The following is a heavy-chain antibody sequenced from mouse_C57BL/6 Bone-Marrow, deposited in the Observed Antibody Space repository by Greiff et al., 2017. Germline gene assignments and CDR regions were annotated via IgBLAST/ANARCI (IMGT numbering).Heavy chain of an antibody. V-gene: IGHV1-55*01. Sequence: QVQLQQPGAELVKPGASVKMSCKASGYTFTSYWITWVKQRPGQGLEWIGDISPGSGSTNYTEKFKSKATLTVDTSSSTAYMQLSSLTSEDSAVYYCASPCYSNYWYFDVWGTGTTVTVSS. CDR3: ASPCYSNYWYFDV. CDR1: GYTFTSYW. CDR2: ISPGSGST. D-gene: IGHD2-5*01. J-gene: IGHJ1*03.